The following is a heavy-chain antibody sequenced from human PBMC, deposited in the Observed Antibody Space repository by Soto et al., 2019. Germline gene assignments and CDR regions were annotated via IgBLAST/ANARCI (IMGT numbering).Heavy chain of an antibody. J-gene: IGHJ3*02. CDR2: IIPIFGTA. Sequence: QVQLVQSGAEVKKPGSSVKVSCKASESTFSSYAISWVRQAPGQGLEWMGGIIPIFGTANYAQKFQGRVTTTADESTSTAYIELSSLRSEDTAVYYCARAGYYDSSGYYYGIQYAFDIWGQGTMVTVSS. V-gene: IGHV1-69*01. CDR1: ESTFSSYA. D-gene: IGHD3-22*01. CDR3: ARAGYYDSSGYYYGIQYAFDI.